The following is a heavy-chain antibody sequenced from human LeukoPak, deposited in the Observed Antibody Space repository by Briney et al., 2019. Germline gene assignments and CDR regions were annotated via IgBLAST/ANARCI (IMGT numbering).Heavy chain of an antibody. CDR3: AKGRSGVVVAALNY. Sequence: GGSLRLSCAASGFTFSSYAMSWVRQAPGKGLEWVSTISGSGDSTYYADSVKGRFTISRDNSKNTLYLQMNSLRADDTAVYYCAKGRSGVVVAALNYWGQGTPVTVSS. J-gene: IGHJ4*02. D-gene: IGHD2-15*01. V-gene: IGHV3-23*01. CDR1: GFTFSSYA. CDR2: ISGSGDST.